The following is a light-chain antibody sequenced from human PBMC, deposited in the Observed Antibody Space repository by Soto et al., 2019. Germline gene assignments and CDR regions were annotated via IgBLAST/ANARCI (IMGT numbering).Light chain of an antibody. CDR1: QRVSSY. CDR2: GAS. V-gene: IGKV3-15*01. J-gene: IGKJ5*01. Sequence: EIVMTQSPATLSVSPGETATLSCRASQRVSSYLAWYQQKPGQAPRLLIYGASTRATGIPARFSGSGSGTEFTLTISGLQSEDFAVYSCQQYNDWPLFTFGQGTRLEIK. CDR3: QQYNDWPLFT.